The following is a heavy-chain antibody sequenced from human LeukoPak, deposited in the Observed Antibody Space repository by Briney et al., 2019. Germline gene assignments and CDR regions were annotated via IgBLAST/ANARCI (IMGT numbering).Heavy chain of an antibody. CDR3: AKGDRDDSSGYYYFDY. CDR2: MTGSGGST. CDR1: GFTFSSYA. J-gene: IGHJ4*02. Sequence: GGSLRLSCAASGFTFSSYAMSWVRQAPGKGLEWVSTMTGSGGSTYYADSVEGRFTISRDNSKNTLYLQMNSLRAEDTAVYYCAKGDRDDSSGYYYFDYWGQGTLVTVSS. D-gene: IGHD3-22*01. V-gene: IGHV3-23*01.